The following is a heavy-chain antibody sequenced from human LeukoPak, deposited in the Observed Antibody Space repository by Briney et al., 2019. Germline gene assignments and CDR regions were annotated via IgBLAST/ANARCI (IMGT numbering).Heavy chain of an antibody. CDR2: IYYSGST. CDR3: AREWSPHYDILTGRGWFDP. V-gene: IGHV4-61*01. J-gene: IGHJ5*02. D-gene: IGHD3-9*01. Sequence: SETLSLTCTVSGGSVSSGSHYWSWVRQPPGKGLEWIGYIYYSGSTNYNPSLKSRVTISVDTSKNQFSLELSSVTAADTAVYYCAREWSPHYDILTGRGWFDPWGQGTLVTVSS. CDR1: GGSVSSGSHY.